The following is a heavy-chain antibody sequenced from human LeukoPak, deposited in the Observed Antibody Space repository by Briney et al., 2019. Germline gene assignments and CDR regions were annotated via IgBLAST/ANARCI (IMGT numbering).Heavy chain of an antibody. Sequence: SETLSLTCIVSGGSISSYYWSWIRQPPGKGLEWIGYIYYSGSTNYNPSLKSRVTISVDTSKNQFSLKLSSVTAADTAVYYCARNLDSSSWGGAFDIWGQGTMVTVSS. D-gene: IGHD6-13*01. CDR2: IYYSGST. CDR1: GGSISSYY. J-gene: IGHJ3*02. V-gene: IGHV4-59*01. CDR3: ARNLDSSSWGGAFDI.